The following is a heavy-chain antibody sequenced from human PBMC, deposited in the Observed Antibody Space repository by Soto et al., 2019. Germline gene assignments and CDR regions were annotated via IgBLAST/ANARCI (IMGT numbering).Heavy chain of an antibody. J-gene: IGHJ4*02. Sequence: PSETLSLTCAVYGGSFSCYYWSWIRQPPGKGLEWIGEINHSGSTNYNPSLKSRVTISVDTSKNQFSLKLSSVTAADTAVYYCARVRDYVWGSYRSYYFDYWGQGTLVTVSS. CDR2: INHSGST. D-gene: IGHD3-16*02. CDR1: GGSFSCYY. V-gene: IGHV4-34*01. CDR3: ARVRDYVWGSYRSYYFDY.